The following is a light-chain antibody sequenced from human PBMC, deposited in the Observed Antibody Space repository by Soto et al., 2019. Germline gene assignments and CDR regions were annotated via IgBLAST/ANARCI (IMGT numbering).Light chain of an antibody. J-gene: IGKJ1*01. CDR3: QQYAISPWT. CDR1: QNLGTLY. Sequence: EIALTQSPGTLSLSPGERGTLSCRASQNLGTLYLAWFQQKSGQAPRLLIYSASRRATGIPDRFTGSGSGTDFTLTINRVEPEDFAVYFCQQYAISPWTFVQGTKVDSK. CDR2: SAS. V-gene: IGKV3-20*01.